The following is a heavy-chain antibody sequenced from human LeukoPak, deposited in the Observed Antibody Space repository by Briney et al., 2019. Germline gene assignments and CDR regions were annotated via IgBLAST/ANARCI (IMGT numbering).Heavy chain of an antibody. Sequence: PGGSLRLSCAASGFTFSSYGMHWVRQAPGKGLEWVAVIWYDGSNKYYADSVKGRFTISRDNSKNTLYLQMNSLRAEDTAVYYCARSRVVRGSSFDYWGQGTLVTVSS. CDR2: IWYDGSNK. V-gene: IGHV3-33*01. CDR1: GFTFSSYG. CDR3: ARSRVVRGSSFDY. D-gene: IGHD3-10*01. J-gene: IGHJ4*02.